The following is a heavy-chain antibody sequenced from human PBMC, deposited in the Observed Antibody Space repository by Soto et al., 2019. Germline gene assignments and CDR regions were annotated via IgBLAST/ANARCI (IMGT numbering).Heavy chain of an antibody. CDR1: GYTFSDYY. D-gene: IGHD3-3*01. J-gene: IGHJ4*02. V-gene: IGHV3-11*01. CDR3: ASHYDMWSGYLSPVDY. Sequence: QVQLVESGGDLVKRGGSLRLSCAASGYTFSDYYMSWIRQALGTGLEWISNFVTSSSKIYYADSVKGRFTISRDNAKNSLYLEMNSLRDEDTAVYYCASHYDMWSGYLSPVDYWGQVTLVTVSS. CDR2: FVTSSSKI.